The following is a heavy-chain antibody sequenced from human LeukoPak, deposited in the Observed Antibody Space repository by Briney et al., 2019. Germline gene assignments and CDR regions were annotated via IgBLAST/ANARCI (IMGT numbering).Heavy chain of an antibody. V-gene: IGHV4-59*01. CDR2: IYYSGST. CDR1: GGSISSYY. J-gene: IGHJ2*01. D-gene: IGHD3-22*01. CDR3: ARDRRYYDSSWGFDL. Sequence: SETLSLTCTVSGGSISSYYWSWIRQPPGKGLEWIGYIYYSGSTNYNPSLKSRVTISVDTSKNQFSLKLSSVTAADTAVYYCARDRRYYDSSWGFDLWGRGTLVTVSS.